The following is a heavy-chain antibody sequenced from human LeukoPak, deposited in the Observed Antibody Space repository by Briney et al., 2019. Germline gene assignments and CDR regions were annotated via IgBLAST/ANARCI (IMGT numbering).Heavy chain of an antibody. CDR1: GFTFSSYG. Sequence: GGSLRLSCAASGFTFSSYGMHWVRQAPGKGLEWVAVISYDGSNKYYADSVKGRFTISRDNAKNTLYLQMNSLRAEDTAVYYCARVSGTIIPFDYWGQGTLVTVSS. CDR3: ARVSGTIIPFDY. V-gene: IGHV3-30*03. CDR2: ISYDGSNK. D-gene: IGHD5-12*01. J-gene: IGHJ4*02.